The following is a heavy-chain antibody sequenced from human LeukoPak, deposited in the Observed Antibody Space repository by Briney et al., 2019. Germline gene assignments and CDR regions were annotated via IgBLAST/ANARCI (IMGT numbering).Heavy chain of an antibody. CDR1: GGSISSYY. Sequence: SETLSLTCTVSGGSISSYYWSWIRQPPGKGLEWIGYIYYSGSTNYNPSLKSRVTISVDTSKNQFSLKLSSVTAADTAVYYCARALEGYDHDYWGQGTLVTVSS. J-gene: IGHJ4*02. D-gene: IGHD5-12*01. CDR3: ARALEGYDHDY. V-gene: IGHV4-59*01. CDR2: IYYSGST.